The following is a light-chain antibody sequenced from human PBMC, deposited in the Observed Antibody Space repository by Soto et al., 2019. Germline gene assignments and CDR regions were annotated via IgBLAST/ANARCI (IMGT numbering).Light chain of an antibody. J-gene: IGLJ2*01. Sequence: QSVLTQPASVSGSPGQSITISCTGTNSDVVSYNLVSWYQQVPGKAPKLMIFEGSKRPSGVSNRYSGSKSGNTASLTISGLQAEDEADYYCCSFALRSTPVVFGGGTKVTVL. CDR1: NSDVVSYNL. V-gene: IGLV2-23*01. CDR2: EGS. CDR3: CSFALRSTPVV.